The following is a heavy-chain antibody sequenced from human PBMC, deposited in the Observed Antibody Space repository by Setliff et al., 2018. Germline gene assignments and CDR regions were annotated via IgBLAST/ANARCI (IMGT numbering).Heavy chain of an antibody. CDR2: MYYSGST. J-gene: IGHJ4*02. CDR3: RYWSGYYNNDY. D-gene: IGHD3-3*01. Sequence: SETLSLTCSVSGGSISSGSYYWGWIRQSPGKGLEWIGSMYYSGSTYYNPSLKGRVTLSVDTTKNQFSLKLTSMTAADTAVYYCRYWSGYYNNDYWGQGTLVTVSS. CDR1: GGSISSGSYY. V-gene: IGHV4-39*07.